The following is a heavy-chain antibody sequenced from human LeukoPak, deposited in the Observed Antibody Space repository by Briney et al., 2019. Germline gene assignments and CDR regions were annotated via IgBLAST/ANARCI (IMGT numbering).Heavy chain of an antibody. Sequence: GGSLRLSCAASGFTFSSYAMTWVRQPPGKGLEWVSAISGSGGSTHYADSVKGRFTISRDNSKNSLYLQMNSLRAEDTAVYYCAKGAPYSSSLSNWFDPWGQGTLVTVSS. D-gene: IGHD6-6*01. V-gene: IGHV3-23*01. J-gene: IGHJ5*02. CDR1: GFTFSSYA. CDR3: AKGAPYSSSLSNWFDP. CDR2: ISGSGGST.